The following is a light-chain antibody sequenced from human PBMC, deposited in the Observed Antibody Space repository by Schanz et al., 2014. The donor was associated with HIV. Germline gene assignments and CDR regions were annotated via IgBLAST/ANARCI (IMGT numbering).Light chain of an antibody. CDR3: MQCRQAPPT. Sequence: DIVLTQSPLSQPVTPGEPASFSCRSSHNLLHSNGYNYLDWYVQKPGQSPQLLIFLGSHRASGVPDRFSGSGSGTDFTLKISRVEAEDVGVYYCMQCRQAPPTFGQGTKVELK. V-gene: IGKV2-28*01. CDR2: LGS. J-gene: IGKJ1*01. CDR1: HNLLHSNGYNY.